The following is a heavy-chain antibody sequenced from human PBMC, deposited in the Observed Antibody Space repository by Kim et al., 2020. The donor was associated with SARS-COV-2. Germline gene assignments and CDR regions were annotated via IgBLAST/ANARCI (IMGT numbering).Heavy chain of an antibody. CDR3: ARDGDGYKTSYFDY. J-gene: IGHJ4*01. V-gene: IGHV1-46*01. D-gene: IGHD5-12*01. CDR2: INPSGGSA. Sequence: ASVKVSCKASGYTFSSYYMHWVRQAPGQGIDWMGRINPSGGSATYAQGFQGTVTMTRDTSATTVSIEASSLRSADTAVVYGARDGDGYKTSYFDYWGHG. CDR1: GYTFSSYY.